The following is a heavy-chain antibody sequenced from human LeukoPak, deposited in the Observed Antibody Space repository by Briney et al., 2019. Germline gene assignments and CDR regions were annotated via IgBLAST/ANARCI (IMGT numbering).Heavy chain of an antibody. Sequence: GGSLRLSCAASGFTFSSYAMSWVRQAPARGREWVASLRGNGETFYADSVKGRCTLFRDVSTNTVYLQLNNLSVEHTAVYYCAKASWVSSDDAVWWGQGTLVTVSS. CDR1: GFTFSSYA. CDR2: LRGNGET. J-gene: IGHJ4*02. D-gene: IGHD3-3*01. CDR3: AKASWVSSDDAVW. V-gene: IGHV3-23*01.